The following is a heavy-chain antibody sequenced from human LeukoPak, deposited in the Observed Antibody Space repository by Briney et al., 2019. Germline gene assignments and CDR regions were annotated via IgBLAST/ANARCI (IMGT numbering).Heavy chain of an antibody. CDR2: INHSGST. CDR3: ARGFPRLDY. Sequence: SETLSLTCTVSGGSISSYYWSWIRQPPGKGLEWIGEINHSGSTNYNPSLKSRVTISVDTSKNQFSLKLSSVTAADTAVYYCARGFPRLDYWGQGTLVTVSS. CDR1: GGSISSYY. V-gene: IGHV4-34*01. J-gene: IGHJ4*02.